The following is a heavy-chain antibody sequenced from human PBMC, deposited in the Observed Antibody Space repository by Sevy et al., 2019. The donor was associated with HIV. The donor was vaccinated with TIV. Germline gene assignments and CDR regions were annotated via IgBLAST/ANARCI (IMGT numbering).Heavy chain of an antibody. V-gene: IGHV3-11*01. CDR2: ISSSGNTI. CDR3: ASGEVGATDWYFDL. Sequence: GGSLRLSCAASGFIFSDYYMSWIRQAPGKGLEWVSYISSSGNTIYYADSVKGRFTMSRDNAKNSLFMQMNSLRAEDTAIYYCASGEVGATDWYFDLWGRSTLVTVSS. CDR1: GFIFSDYY. D-gene: IGHD1-26*01. J-gene: IGHJ2*01.